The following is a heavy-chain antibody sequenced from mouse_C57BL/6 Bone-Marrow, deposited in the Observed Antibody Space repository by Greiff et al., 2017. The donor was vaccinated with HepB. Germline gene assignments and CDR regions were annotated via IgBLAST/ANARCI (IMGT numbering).Heavy chain of an antibody. V-gene: IGHV1-54*01. CDR1: GYAFTNYL. CDR3: ARGPCSDY. Sequence: QVQLQQSGAELVRPGTSVKVSCKASGYAFTNYLIEWVKQRPGQGLEWIGVINPGSGGTNYNEKFKGKATLTADKSSSTAYMQLSSLTSEDSAVYFCARGPCSDYWGQGTTLTVSS. CDR2: INPGSGGT. J-gene: IGHJ2*01.